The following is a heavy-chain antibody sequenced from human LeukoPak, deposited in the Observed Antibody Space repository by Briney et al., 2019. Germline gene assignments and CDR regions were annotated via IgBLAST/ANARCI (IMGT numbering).Heavy chain of an antibody. J-gene: IGHJ2*01. CDR1: GGSISSYY. D-gene: IGHD3-22*01. V-gene: IGHV4-59*01. Sequence: SETLSLTCTVSGGSISSYYWSWVRQPPGKGLEWIGYIYYSGNTNYSPSLKSRVTISVDTSKNQFSLKLSSVTAAHTAVYYCAREAGSDSSGYYYRNSDLWGRGALVTVSS. CDR2: IYYSGNT. CDR3: AREAGSDSSGYYYRNSDL.